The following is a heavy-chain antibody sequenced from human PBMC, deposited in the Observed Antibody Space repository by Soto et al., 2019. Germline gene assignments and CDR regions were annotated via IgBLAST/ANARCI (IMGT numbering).Heavy chain of an antibody. CDR2: ISSSSSYI. J-gene: IGHJ4*02. V-gene: IGHV3-21*01. D-gene: IGHD3-3*01. CDR1: GFTFSSYS. CDR3: ARMAVLRFLEWLSHFDY. Sequence: EVQLVESGGGLVKPGGSLRLSCAASGFTFSSYSMNWVRQAPGKGLVWVSSISSSSSYIYYADSVKGRFTISRDNAKNSLYLQMNSLRAEDAAVYYCARMAVLRFLEWLSHFDYWGQGTLVTVSS.